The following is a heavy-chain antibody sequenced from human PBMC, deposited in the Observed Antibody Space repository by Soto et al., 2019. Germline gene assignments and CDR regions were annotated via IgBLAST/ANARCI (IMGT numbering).Heavy chain of an antibody. CDR1: GGSFSGYY. V-gene: IGHV4-34*01. CDR2: INHSGST. Sequence: PSETLSLTCAVYGGSFSGYYWSWIRQPPGKGLEWIGEINHSGSTNYNPSLKSRVTISVDTSKNQFSLKLSSVTAADTAVYYCARGRRRNFPANSGYYYYGMDVWGQGTAVTVSS. J-gene: IGHJ6*02. CDR3: ARGRRRNFPANSGYYYYGMDV. D-gene: IGHD1-7*01.